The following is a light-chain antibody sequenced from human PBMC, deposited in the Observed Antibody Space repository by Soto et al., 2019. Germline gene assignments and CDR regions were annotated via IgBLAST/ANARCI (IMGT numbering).Light chain of an antibody. J-gene: IGKJ4*01. CDR3: QQRSNWPLT. Sequence: EIVLTQSPATLSLSPGERATLSCRASQSVSSYLAGYQQKPGQAPRLLIYDASNRATGIPARFSGSGSGTDFTHNISSLEPEDFAVYYCQQRSNWPLTFGGGTKVEIK. CDR2: DAS. V-gene: IGKV3-11*01. CDR1: QSVSSY.